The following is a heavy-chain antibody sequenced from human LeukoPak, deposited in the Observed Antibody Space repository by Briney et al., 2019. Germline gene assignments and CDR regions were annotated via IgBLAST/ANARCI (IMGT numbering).Heavy chain of an antibody. D-gene: IGHD2-15*01. J-gene: IGHJ4*02. Sequence: GGSLRLSCAASGFTFSSYGMHWVRQAPGKGLEWVAVISYDGSNKYYADSVKGRFTISRDNSKNTLYLQMNSLRAEDTAVYYCAKDVSPFCSGGSCHGEGFDYWGQGTLVTVSS. V-gene: IGHV3-30*18. CDR3: AKDVSPFCSGGSCHGEGFDY. CDR1: GFTFSSYG. CDR2: ISYDGSNK.